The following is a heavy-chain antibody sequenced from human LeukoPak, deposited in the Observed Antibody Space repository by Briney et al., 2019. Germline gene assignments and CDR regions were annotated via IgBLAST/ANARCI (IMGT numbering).Heavy chain of an antibody. J-gene: IGHJ4*02. CDR3: ARGVYIAAAQYGY. D-gene: IGHD6-13*01. V-gene: IGHV4-59*01. CDR1: GGSISIYY. Sequence: SETLSLTCTVSGGSISIYYWSWIRQPPGKGLEWIGYIYYSGTTNYNPSLKSRVTISVDTSKNQFSLKLSSVTAADTAVYYCARGVYIAAAQYGYWGQGTLVSVSS. CDR2: IYYSGTT.